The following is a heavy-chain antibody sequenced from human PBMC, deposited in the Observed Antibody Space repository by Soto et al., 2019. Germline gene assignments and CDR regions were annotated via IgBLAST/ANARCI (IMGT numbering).Heavy chain of an antibody. Sequence: PGGSLRLSCAASGFTISSYVMSWVRQAPGKGLEWVSAIGDGGDSTFYADSVTGRFTISRDNSKNTLYLQMNRLRAEDTAVYYCARFHGLADWGQGTLVTVSS. J-gene: IGHJ4*02. V-gene: IGHV3-23*01. CDR3: ARFHGLAD. CDR1: GFTISSYV. D-gene: IGHD2-21*01. CDR2: IGDGGDST.